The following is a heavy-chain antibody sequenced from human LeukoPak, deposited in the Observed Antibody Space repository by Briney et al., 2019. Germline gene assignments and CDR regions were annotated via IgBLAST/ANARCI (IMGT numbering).Heavy chain of an antibody. CDR2: INHSGST. D-gene: IGHD3-10*01. J-gene: IGHJ5*02. V-gene: IGHV4-34*01. Sequence: KPLETLSLTCTAYGGSFSGYYWSWIRQPPGKGLEWIGEINHSGSTNYNPSLKSRVTISIDTSKNQFSLKLSSVTAADTAVYHCARGQLLWFGELLGSWWFDPWGQGTLVTVSS. CDR1: GGSFSGYY. CDR3: ARGQLLWFGELLGSWWFDP.